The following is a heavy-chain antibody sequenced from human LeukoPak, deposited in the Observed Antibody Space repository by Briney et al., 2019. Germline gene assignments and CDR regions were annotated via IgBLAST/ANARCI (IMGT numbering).Heavy chain of an antibody. J-gene: IGHJ4*02. V-gene: IGHV1-69*04. Sequence: SVKVSCKASGGTFSSYALNWVRQAPGQGLEWMGRIIPILGITNYAQKFQGRVTITADKSTSTAYMELSSLGSEDTAIYYCARNYCGGDCYWRDWELDYWGQGTLVTVSS. CDR1: GGTFSSYA. CDR2: IIPILGIT. CDR3: ARNYCGGDCYWRDWELDY. D-gene: IGHD2-21*01.